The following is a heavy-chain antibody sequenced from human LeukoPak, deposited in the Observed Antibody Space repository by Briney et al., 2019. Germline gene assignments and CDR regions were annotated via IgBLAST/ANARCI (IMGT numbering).Heavy chain of an antibody. CDR1: GFTFSGYA. Sequence: GGSLRLSCAASGFTFSGYAMSWVRQAPGKGLEWVSAISGSGGSTYYADSVKGRFTIFRDNSKNTLYLQMNSLRAEDTAVYYCAKDGHYDSSGPYYFDYWGQGTLVTVSS. J-gene: IGHJ4*02. V-gene: IGHV3-23*01. CDR3: AKDGHYDSSGPYYFDY. D-gene: IGHD3-22*01. CDR2: ISGSGGST.